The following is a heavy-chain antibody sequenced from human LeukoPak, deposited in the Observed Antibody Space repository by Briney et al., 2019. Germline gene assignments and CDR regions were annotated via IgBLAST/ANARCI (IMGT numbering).Heavy chain of an antibody. CDR3: AKVKEDRYYNSRGFYLDY. CDR1: GFTFSSYG. CDR2: ISYDGSDK. D-gene: IGHD3-22*01. J-gene: IGHJ4*02. Sequence: GGSLRLSCAASGFTFSSYGMHWVRQAPGKGLEWVAAISYDGSDKYYTDSVKGRHTISRVNSENTLYLQMNSLRAEDTAIYYCAKVKEDRYYNSRGFYLDYWGQGTLVTVSS. V-gene: IGHV3-30*18.